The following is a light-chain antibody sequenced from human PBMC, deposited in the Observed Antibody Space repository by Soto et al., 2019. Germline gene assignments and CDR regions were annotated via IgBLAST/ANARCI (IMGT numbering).Light chain of an antibody. Sequence: EIVLTQSPATLSVSPGERVTLSCRASQSVSGDLAWYHHKPGQAPRLLVYDASARALDTPARFAGSGSGTEFTLTISSLQSEDFAVYFCQQYNHWPITFCQGTRLEIK. CDR3: QQYNHWPIT. CDR2: DAS. CDR1: QSVSGD. V-gene: IGKV3-15*01. J-gene: IGKJ5*01.